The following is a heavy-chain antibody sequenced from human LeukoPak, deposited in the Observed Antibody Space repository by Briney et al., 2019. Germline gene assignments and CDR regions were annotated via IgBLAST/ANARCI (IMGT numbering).Heavy chain of an antibody. J-gene: IGHJ4*02. V-gene: IGHV4-59*08. D-gene: IGHD1-26*01. Sequence: SETLSLTCSVSGGSISSYYWSWIRQPPGKGLEWIGYIYYSGSTNYNPSLKSRVTISVDTSKNQFSLKLSSVTAADTAVYYCARQAKGAYSGSDWDYRGQGTLVTVSS. CDR1: GGSISSYY. CDR3: ARQAKGAYSGSDWDY. CDR2: IYYSGST.